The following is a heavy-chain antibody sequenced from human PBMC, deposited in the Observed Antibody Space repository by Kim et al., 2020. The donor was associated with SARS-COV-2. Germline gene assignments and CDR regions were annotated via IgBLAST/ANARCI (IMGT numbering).Heavy chain of an antibody. V-gene: IGHV3-66*01. Sequence: GGSLRLSCVASGFTVSSNFVTWVRQAPGKGLEWVSVIYGGGSPYYADPAKGRFTISIDTSDNTVHLQVTRLRPEDTAVYYCATSARLSGFYFDSWVQGT. J-gene: IGHJ4*02. CDR2: IYGGGSP. CDR3: ATSARLSGFYFDS. D-gene: IGHD3-10*01. CDR1: GFTVSSNF.